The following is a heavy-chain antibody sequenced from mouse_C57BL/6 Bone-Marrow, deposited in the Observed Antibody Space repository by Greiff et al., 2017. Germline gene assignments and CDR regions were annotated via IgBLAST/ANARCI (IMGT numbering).Heavy chain of an antibody. Sequence: QVQLQQPGAELVKPGALVKLSCKASGYTFTSYWITWVKQRPGQGLEWIGDIYPGGGSPNYNEKFKSKATLTVDTSSSTASMQLSSLTSEDTAVYYCATKIYYYGSSYGWYFDVWGTGTTVTVSS. CDR1: GYTFTSYW. CDR2: IYPGGGSP. J-gene: IGHJ1*03. CDR3: ATKIYYYGSSYGWYFDV. D-gene: IGHD1-1*01. V-gene: IGHV1-55*01.